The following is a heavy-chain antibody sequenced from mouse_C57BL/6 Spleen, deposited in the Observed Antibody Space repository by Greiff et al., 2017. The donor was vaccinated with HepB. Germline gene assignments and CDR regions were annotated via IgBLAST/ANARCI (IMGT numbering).Heavy chain of an antibody. D-gene: IGHD2-4*01. Sequence: VQLQQSGPELVKPGASVKISCKASGYAFSSSWMNWVKQRPGKGLEWIGRIYPGDGDTNYNGKYKGKATLTADKSSSTAYMQLSSLTSEDSAVYFCARSYYDCDEAWFAYWGQGTLVTVSA. CDR1: GYAFSSSW. CDR2: IYPGDGDT. CDR3: ARSYYDCDEAWFAY. V-gene: IGHV1-82*01. J-gene: IGHJ3*01.